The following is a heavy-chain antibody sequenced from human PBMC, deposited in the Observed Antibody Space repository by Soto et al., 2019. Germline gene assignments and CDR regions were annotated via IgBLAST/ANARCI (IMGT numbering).Heavy chain of an antibody. CDR3: TTDLVGSSGWPEGAYYYYYGMDV. J-gene: IGHJ6*02. V-gene: IGHV3-15*07. Sequence: EVQLVESGGGLVKPGGSLRLSCAASGFTFSNAWMNWVRQAPGKGLEWVGRIKSKTDGGTTDYAAPVKGRFTISRDDSKNTLYLQMNRLKTEDTAVYYCTTDLVGSSGWPEGAYYYYYGMDVWGQGTTVTVSS. D-gene: IGHD6-19*01. CDR1: GFTFSNAW. CDR2: IKSKTDGGTT.